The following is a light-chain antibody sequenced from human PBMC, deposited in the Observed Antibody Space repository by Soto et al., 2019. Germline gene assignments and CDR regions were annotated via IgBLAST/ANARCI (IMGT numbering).Light chain of an antibody. CDR1: QSVSSN. Sequence: EIVMTQSPATLSVSPGERATLSCRASQSVSSNLAWSQQKPGQAPRLLIYGASTRATGSPARFSGSGSGTEFTLTISSLQSEDFAVYYCQQYNNWWTFGQGTKVEIK. CDR2: GAS. J-gene: IGKJ1*01. CDR3: QQYNNWWT. V-gene: IGKV3-15*01.